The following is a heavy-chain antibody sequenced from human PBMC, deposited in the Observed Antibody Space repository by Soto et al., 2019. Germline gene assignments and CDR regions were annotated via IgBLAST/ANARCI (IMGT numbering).Heavy chain of an antibody. CDR2: IYPGDSDT. V-gene: IGHV5-51*01. J-gene: IGHJ5*02. CDR3: ASYYDSSGYKGWFDP. D-gene: IGHD3-22*01. CDR1: GYSFTSYW. Sequence: GESLKLSCKGSGYSFTSYWIGWVRQMPGKGLEWMGIIYPGDSDTRYSPSFQGQVTISADKSISTAYLQWSSLKASDTAMYYCASYYDSSGYKGWFDPWGQGTLVTVSS.